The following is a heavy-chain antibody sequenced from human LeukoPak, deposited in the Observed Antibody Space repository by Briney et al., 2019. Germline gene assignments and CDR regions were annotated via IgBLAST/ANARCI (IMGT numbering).Heavy chain of an antibody. CDR3: ARHGIITMVRGIDP. J-gene: IGHJ5*02. Sequence: SETLSLTCAVDGGSFSGYYWSWIRQPPGKGLGWIGEINHSGSTNYNPSLKSRVTISVDTSKNQFSLKLSSVTAADTAVYYCARHGIITMVRGIDPWGQGTLVTVSS. V-gene: IGHV4-34*01. D-gene: IGHD3-10*01. CDR2: INHSGST. CDR1: GGSFSGYY.